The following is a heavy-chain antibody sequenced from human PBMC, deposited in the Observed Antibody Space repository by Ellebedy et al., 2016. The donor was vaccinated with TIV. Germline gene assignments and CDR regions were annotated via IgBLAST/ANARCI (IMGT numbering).Heavy chain of an antibody. CDR2: IIGSGDTT. CDR1: GFTFANYV. D-gene: IGHD4-17*01. J-gene: IGHJ4*02. Sequence: GESLKISCAASGFTFANYVMNWGRQAPGKGLEWVSTIIGSGDTTYYGDSVKGRFTISRDNSKNTLYLYMNNLRADDTAVYYCARDDYGDLGPILDYWGQGTLVTVSS. V-gene: IGHV3-23*02. CDR3: ARDDYGDLGPILDY.